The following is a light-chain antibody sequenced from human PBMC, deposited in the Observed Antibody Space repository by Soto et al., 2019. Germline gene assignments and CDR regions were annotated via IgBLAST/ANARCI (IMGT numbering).Light chain of an antibody. V-gene: IGLV2-14*01. CDR3: RASIVRSILV. CDR2: EVR. CDR1: MRDVGSYNL. Sequence: QSALTQPASVSGAAGQSITISCSGTMRDVGSYNLVSWYQPHPGTAPKLIIYEVRNRPFGISSRCSGSRSGNTASMTISGLRFEDEGDYYSRASIVRSILVFGGGTELTVL. J-gene: IGLJ3*02.